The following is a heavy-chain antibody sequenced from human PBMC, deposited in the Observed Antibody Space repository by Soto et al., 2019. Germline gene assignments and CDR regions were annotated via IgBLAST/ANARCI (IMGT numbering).Heavy chain of an antibody. CDR1: GFTFSSYS. Sequence: GGSLRLSCAASGFTFSSYSMNWVRQAPVKGLEWVSSISSSSSYIYYADSVKGRFTISRDNAKNSLYLQMNSLRAEDTAVYYYGRDDGSSWSYYYYGMDVWGQGTTVTVSS. CDR2: ISSSSSYI. CDR3: GRDDGSSWSYYYYGMDV. J-gene: IGHJ6*02. D-gene: IGHD6-13*01. V-gene: IGHV3-21*01.